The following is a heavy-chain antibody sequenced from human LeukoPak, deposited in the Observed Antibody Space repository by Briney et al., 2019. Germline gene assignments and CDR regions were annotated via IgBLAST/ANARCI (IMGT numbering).Heavy chain of an antibody. J-gene: IGHJ5*02. Sequence: PGGSLRLSCATSGFIFGNYRMHWVRQAPGKGLVWVSRINSDGSGTDYAESVKGRFTISRGNAKNTLYLHMSSLRVEDTAVYYCARDMNGLTWGQGTLVTVSS. CDR3: ARDMNGLT. D-gene: IGHD1-1*01. CDR1: GFIFGNYR. V-gene: IGHV3-74*01. CDR2: INSDGSGT.